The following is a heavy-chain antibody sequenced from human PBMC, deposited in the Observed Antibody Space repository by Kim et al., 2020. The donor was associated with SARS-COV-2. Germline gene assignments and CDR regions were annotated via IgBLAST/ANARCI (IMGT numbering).Heavy chain of an antibody. CDR3: ARGERSSWPGVDY. V-gene: IGHV3-13*04. J-gene: IGHJ4*02. Sequence: GGSLRLSCAASGFTFSSYDMHWVRQATGKGLEWVSAIGTAGDTYYPGSVKGRFTISRENAKNSLYLQMNSLRAGDTAVYYCARGERSSWPGVDYWGQGTLVTVSS. D-gene: IGHD6-13*01. CDR2: IGTAGDT. CDR1: GFTFSSYD.